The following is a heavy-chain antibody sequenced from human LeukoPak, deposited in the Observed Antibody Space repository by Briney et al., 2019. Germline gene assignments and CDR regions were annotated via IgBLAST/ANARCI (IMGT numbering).Heavy chain of an antibody. CDR1: GGSISSYY. CDR3: ARRAVGMYYYYGMDV. CDR2: IYYSGST. J-gene: IGHJ6*02. V-gene: IGHV4-59*08. Sequence: PSETLSLTCTVSGGSISSYYWSWIRQPPGKGLEWIGYIYYSGSTNYNPSLKSRVTISVDTSKNQFSLKLSSVTAADTAVHYCARRAVGMYYYYGMDVWGQGTTVTVSS.